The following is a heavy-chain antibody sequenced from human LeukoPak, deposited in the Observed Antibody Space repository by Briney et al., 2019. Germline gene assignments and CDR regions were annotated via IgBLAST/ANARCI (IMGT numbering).Heavy chain of an antibody. V-gene: IGHV1-2*06. CDR1: GYTFTDYY. J-gene: IGHJ5*02. Sequence: ASVKVSCKASGYTFTDYYMHWVRQAPGQGLEWMGRINPNSGGTSYAQEFQGRVTMTRDTSISTAYMELSRLRSDDTAVYYCARARITIVNWFDPWGQGTLVTVSS. D-gene: IGHD3-3*01. CDR3: ARARITIVNWFDP. CDR2: INPNSGGT.